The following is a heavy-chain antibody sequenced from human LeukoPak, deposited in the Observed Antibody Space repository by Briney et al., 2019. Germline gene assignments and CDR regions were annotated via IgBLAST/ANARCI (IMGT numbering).Heavy chain of an antibody. CDR1: GASIDSYY. D-gene: IGHD6-13*01. J-gene: IGHJ4*02. CDR3: ARLRSRDY. V-gene: IGHV4-34*01. Sequence: SETLSLTCTISGASIDSYYWSWIRQPPGKGLEWIGEINHSGSTNYNPSLKSRVTISVDTSKNQFSLKLSSVTAADTAVYYCARLRSRDYWGQGTLVTVSS. CDR2: INHSGST.